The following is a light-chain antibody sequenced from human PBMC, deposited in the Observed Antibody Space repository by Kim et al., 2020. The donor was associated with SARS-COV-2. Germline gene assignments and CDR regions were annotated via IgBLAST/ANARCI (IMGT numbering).Light chain of an antibody. Sequence: EIVLTQSPGTLSLSPGERATLSCRASQTVSRSYLAWYQQKPGQAPRLLMYGASSRATGIPDRFSGSGSGTDFTLTITRLEPEDFAVYYCQQYGDSPFTFGPGTKVDIK. CDR2: GAS. CDR3: QQYGDSPFT. J-gene: IGKJ3*01. V-gene: IGKV3-20*01. CDR1: QTVSRSY.